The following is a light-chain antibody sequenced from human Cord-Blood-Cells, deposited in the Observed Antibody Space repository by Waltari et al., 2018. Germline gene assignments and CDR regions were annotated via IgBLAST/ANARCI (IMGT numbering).Light chain of an antibody. CDR3: MQALQTPWT. Sequence: DIVMTQSPHSLTVTPGEAASISCRSSQSLLHSNGYNYLDWYLQKPGQSPQLLSYFGSNRASGVPDMFSGSGSGTDFTLKISRVEAEDVGVYYCMQALQTPWTFGQGTKVEIK. CDR1: QSLLHSNGYNY. CDR2: FGS. V-gene: IGKV2-28*01. J-gene: IGKJ1*01.